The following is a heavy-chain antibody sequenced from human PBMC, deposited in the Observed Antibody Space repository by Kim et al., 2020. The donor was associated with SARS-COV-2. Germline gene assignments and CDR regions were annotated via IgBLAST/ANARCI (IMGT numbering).Heavy chain of an antibody. J-gene: IGHJ6*01. V-gene: IGHV3-30*18. D-gene: IGHD3-10*01. CDR3: AKPPNYYGSGSYHYYYG. Sequence: GGSLRLSCAASGFTFSSYGMHWVRQAPGKGLEWVAVISYDGSNKYYADSVKGRFTISRDNSKNTLYLQMNSLRAEDTAVYYCAKPPNYYGSGSYHYYYG. CDR2: ISYDGSNK. CDR1: GFTFSSYG.